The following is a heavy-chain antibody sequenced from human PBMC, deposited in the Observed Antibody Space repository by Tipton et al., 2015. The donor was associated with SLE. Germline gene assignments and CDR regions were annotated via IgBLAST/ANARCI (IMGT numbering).Heavy chain of an antibody. J-gene: IGHJ5*02. CDR3: ARGSYDYDSRGSYAS. Sequence: LRLSCTVSGGSINNYYWSWIRQPPGKGLEWIGCLSYSGSTKYNPSLKSRVTISVDTSENQLSLKLTSVTAADTAVYYCARGSYDYDSRGSYASWGQGTLVIVSS. CDR2: LSYSGST. V-gene: IGHV4-59*01. CDR1: GGSINNYY. D-gene: IGHD3-22*01.